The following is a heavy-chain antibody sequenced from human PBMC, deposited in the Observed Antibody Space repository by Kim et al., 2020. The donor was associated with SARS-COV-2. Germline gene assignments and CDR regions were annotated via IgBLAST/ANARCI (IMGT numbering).Heavy chain of an antibody. CDR3: ARDVGP. CDR2: IYSGGDP. CDR1: GFTVISNY. J-gene: IGHJ5*02. D-gene: IGHD1-26*01. V-gene: IGHV3-53*01. Sequence: GGSLRLSCAASGFTVISNYVIWFRQAPGKGLEWVSLIYSGGDPHYAASVKGRFTISRDNSNNTLYLQMNNLRADDTAVYYCARDVGPWGQGTLVTVSS.